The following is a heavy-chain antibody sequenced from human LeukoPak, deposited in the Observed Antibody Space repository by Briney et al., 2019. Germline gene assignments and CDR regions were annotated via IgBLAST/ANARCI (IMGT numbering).Heavy chain of an antibody. CDR1: GGSISSYY. CDR2: IYYSGST. J-gene: IGHJ4*02. V-gene: IGHV4-59*01. D-gene: IGHD4-23*01. Sequence: KPSETLSLTCTVSGGSISSYYWSWIRQPPGKGLEWIGYIYYSGSTNYNPSLKSRVTISVDTSKNQFSLKLSSVTAADTAVYYCARGGGGPAPFDYWGQGTLVTVSS. CDR3: ARGGGGPAPFDY.